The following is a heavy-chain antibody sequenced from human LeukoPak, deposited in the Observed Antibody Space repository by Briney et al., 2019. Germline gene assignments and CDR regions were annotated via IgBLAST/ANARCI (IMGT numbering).Heavy chain of an antibody. Sequence: PGRSLRLSCAASGFTFSTYAMHWVRQAPGKGLQWVAYTSFDGTNKHYADSVKGRVTISRDNSKNTLYLQMNSLRAEDTALYYCAIMTTVVTNFDYWGQGTLVTVSS. V-gene: IGHV3-30*04. D-gene: IGHD4-23*01. CDR1: GFTFSTYA. CDR2: TSFDGTNK. J-gene: IGHJ4*02. CDR3: AIMTTVVTNFDY.